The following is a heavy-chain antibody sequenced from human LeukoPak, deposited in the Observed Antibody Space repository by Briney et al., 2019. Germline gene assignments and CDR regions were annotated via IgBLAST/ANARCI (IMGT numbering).Heavy chain of an antibody. CDR1: GFTVSSYA. Sequence: GGSLRLSCVASGFTVSSYAMSWVRLAPGKGLEWVTGVRGRDDSTLYADSVRGRFTISRDNSRNTLYLQMDSLRAEDTAVYYCAKDGYCTTVTCYGWLDYWGLGTLVTVSS. CDR2: VRGRDDST. CDR3: AKDGYCTTVTCYGWLDY. D-gene: IGHD2-2*03. J-gene: IGHJ4*02. V-gene: IGHV3-23*01.